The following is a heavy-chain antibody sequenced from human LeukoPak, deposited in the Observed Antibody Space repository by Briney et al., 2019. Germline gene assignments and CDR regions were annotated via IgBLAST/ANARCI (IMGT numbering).Heavy chain of an antibody. D-gene: IGHD6-13*01. Sequence: SETLSLTCTVSGGSISSYYWSWIRQPPGKGLEWIGYIYYSGSTNYNPSPKSRVTISVDTSKNQFSLKLSSVTAADTAVYYCARVKAAGTIDYWGQGTLVTVSS. J-gene: IGHJ4*02. V-gene: IGHV4-59*01. CDR1: GGSISSYY. CDR2: IYYSGST. CDR3: ARVKAAGTIDY.